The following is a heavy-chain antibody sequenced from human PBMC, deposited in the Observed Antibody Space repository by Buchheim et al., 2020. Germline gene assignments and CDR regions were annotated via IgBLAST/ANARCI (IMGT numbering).Heavy chain of an antibody. CDR3: ARDRVTVDGFDS. Sequence: QVQLVQSGAEVKKPGSSVKVSCKASGGTFSSSTINWVRQAPGHGLQWMGRIIPILGMPTYAQNFQGRITITADKSTDTTYMELRSLRSEDTAVYFCARDRVTVDGFDSWGQGSL. V-gene: IGHV1-69*08. J-gene: IGHJ4*02. D-gene: IGHD4-23*01. CDR2: IIPILGMP. CDR1: GGTFSSST.